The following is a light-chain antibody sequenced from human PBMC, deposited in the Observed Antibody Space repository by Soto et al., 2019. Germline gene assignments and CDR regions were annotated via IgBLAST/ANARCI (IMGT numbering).Light chain of an antibody. CDR2: AAS. CDR3: QQLYIFPLT. J-gene: IGKJ5*01. V-gene: IGKV1-9*01. CDR1: QGIRSF. Sequence: DIHLTQSPSFLSASVGDRVTITCRASQGIRSFLAWYQQKPGKAPNLLMYAASTLQSGVPSRFSGCESGTEYTLTISSLQPEDSATYYCQQLYIFPLTFGQGTRLEIK.